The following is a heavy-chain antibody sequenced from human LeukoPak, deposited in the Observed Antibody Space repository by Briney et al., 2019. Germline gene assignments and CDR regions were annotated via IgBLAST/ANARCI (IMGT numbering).Heavy chain of an antibody. D-gene: IGHD3-3*01. CDR1: GFTFSSYW. V-gene: IGHV3-7*01. J-gene: IGHJ4*02. Sequence: GGSLRLSYAASGFTFSSYWMSWVRQAPGKGLEWVANIKQDGSEKYYVDSVKGRFTISRDNAKNSLYLQMNSLRAEDTAVYYCARDVITIFGVVIDGADRLDYWGQGTLVTVSS. CDR3: ARDVITIFGVVIDGADRLDY. CDR2: IKQDGSEK.